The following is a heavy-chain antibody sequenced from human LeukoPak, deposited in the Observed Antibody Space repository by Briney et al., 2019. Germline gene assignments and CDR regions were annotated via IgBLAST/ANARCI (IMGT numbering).Heavy chain of an antibody. CDR3: AKDGAMAAAGYYFDY. J-gene: IGHJ4*02. CDR2: IASDGNDK. Sequence: GGSLRLSCAASAFTFRNYAMHWLRQAPGKGLEWVAVIASDGNDKHLADSVKGRFTISRDNSRNTLYLQMNSLRTEDTAVYYCAKDGAMAAAGYYFDYWGQGTPVTVSS. CDR1: AFTFRNYA. V-gene: IGHV3-30*18. D-gene: IGHD6-13*01.